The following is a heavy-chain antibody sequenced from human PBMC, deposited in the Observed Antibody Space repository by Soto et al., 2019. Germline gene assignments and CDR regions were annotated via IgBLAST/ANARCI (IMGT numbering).Heavy chain of an antibody. V-gene: IGHV4-31*03. CDR2: IYYSGST. CDR3: ARAARQLDLDY. D-gene: IGHD6-13*01. Sequence: SETLSLTCTVSGGSISSGGYYWSWIRQHPGKGLEWIGYIYYSGSTYYNPSLKSRVSISVDTSKNQFSLKLSSVTAADTAVYYCARAARQLDLDYWGQGTLVTVSS. J-gene: IGHJ4*02. CDR1: GGSISSGGYY.